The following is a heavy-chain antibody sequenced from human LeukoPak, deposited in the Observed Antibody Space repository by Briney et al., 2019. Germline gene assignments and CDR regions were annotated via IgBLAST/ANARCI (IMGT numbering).Heavy chain of an antibody. V-gene: IGHV3-15*01. CDR2: IKSKTDGGTT. Sequence: GGSLRLSCAAPGFTFSNAWMGWVRQAPGKGLEWVGRIKSKTDGGTTDYAAPVKGRFTISRDDSKNTLYLQMNRLKTEDTAVYYCTTGVLPPYFREVAATVCWGQGTLVPSPQ. D-gene: IGHD6-19*01. CDR3: TTGVLPPYFREVAATVC. J-gene: IGHJ4*02. CDR1: GFTFSNAW.